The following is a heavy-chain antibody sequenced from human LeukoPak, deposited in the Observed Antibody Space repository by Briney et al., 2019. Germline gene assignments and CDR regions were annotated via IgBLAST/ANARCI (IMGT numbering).Heavy chain of an antibody. V-gene: IGHV3-9*01. Sequence: GGSLRLSCAASGFTFDDYAMHWVRQAPGKGLEWVSGISWKSDSVGYADSVKGRFTISRDNSRNTLYLQMNSLRAEDTAVYYCAKSLRYCSGTGCYTYYYYGMDVWGQGTTVTVSS. CDR1: GFTFDDYA. CDR2: ISWKSDSV. CDR3: AKSLRYCSGTGCYTYYYYGMDV. D-gene: IGHD2-2*02. J-gene: IGHJ6*02.